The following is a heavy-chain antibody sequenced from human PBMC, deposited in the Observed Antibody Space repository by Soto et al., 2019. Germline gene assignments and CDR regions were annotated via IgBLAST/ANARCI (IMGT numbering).Heavy chain of an antibody. J-gene: IGHJ6*02. CDR3: AKDSRNVAVSAARVYGMDV. D-gene: IGHD2-2*01. CDR2: TRSNGEYT. Sequence: EVQVVESGGGVVPPGGSLRLSCAGSGFTFSDYAMTWVRQAPGKGLEWVSTTRSNGEYTYYGDSPKGRFTVSRDNSKNTLYLEMSSVRAEDTAVYYCAKDSRNVAVSAARVYGMDVWGQGTTVTVSS. CDR1: GFTFSDYA. V-gene: IGHV3-23*04.